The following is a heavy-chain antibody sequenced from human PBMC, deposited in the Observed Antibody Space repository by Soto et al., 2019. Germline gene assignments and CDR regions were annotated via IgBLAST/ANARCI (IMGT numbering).Heavy chain of an antibody. J-gene: IGHJ4*02. CDR2: ISVSSSYI. Sequence: GGSLRLSCAASGFTFSTYSMNWVRQAPGKGLEWVSAISVSSSYIFYADPVKGRFTISRDNAKNSLYLQMNSLTAEDTSVYYCARALYGAVAGTLDYWGQGTLVTSPQ. V-gene: IGHV3-21*01. CDR3: ARALYGAVAGTLDY. CDR1: GFTFSTYS. D-gene: IGHD6-19*01.